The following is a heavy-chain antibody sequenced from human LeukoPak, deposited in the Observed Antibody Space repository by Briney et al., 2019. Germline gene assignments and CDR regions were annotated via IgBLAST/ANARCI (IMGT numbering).Heavy chain of an antibody. D-gene: IGHD3-10*01. CDR1: GFTVSSNY. V-gene: IGHV3-66*01. CDR2: IYSGGST. CDR3: AREKVCTLWFGELSYYGMDV. Sequence: GGSLRLSCAASGFTVSSNYMSWVRQAPGKGLEWVSVIYSGGSTYYADSEKGRFTISRDNSKNTLYLQMNSLRAEDTAVYYCAREKVCTLWFGELSYYGMDVWGQGTTVTVSS. J-gene: IGHJ6*02.